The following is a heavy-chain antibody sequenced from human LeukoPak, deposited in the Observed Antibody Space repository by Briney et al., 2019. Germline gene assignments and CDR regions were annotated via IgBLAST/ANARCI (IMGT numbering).Heavy chain of an antibody. Sequence: KPSETLSLTCTVSGGSISSYYWSWIRQPPGKGLEWIGYIYYSGSTNYNPSLKSRVTISVDTSKNQFSLKLSSVTAADTAVYYCARAFWSGYSFVGWFDPWGQGTLVTVSS. CDR3: ARAFWSGYSFVGWFDP. J-gene: IGHJ5*02. D-gene: IGHD3-3*01. CDR1: GGSISSYY. V-gene: IGHV4-59*01. CDR2: IYYSGST.